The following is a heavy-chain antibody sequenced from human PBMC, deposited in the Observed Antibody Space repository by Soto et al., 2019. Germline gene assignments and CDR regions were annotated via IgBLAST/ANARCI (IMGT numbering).Heavy chain of an antibody. J-gene: IGHJ4*02. Sequence: SETLSLTCTVSGGSIDSGNYYWSWIRQLPGKGLEWIGYIYYIGNTYYNPSLESRVTISVDTSKNQFSLKLRSVTAADTGVYFCATYDATGHKYWGPGTLVTVSS. CDR2: IYYIGNT. CDR3: ATYDATGHKY. D-gene: IGHD2-15*01. V-gene: IGHV4-30-4*08. CDR1: GGSIDSGNYY.